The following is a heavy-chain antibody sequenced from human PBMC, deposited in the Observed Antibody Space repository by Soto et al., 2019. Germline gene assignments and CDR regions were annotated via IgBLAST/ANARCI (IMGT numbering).Heavy chain of an antibody. CDR2: MNPNSGNT. CDR1: GYTFTSYD. CDR3: AIDATGYYYYYKDV. Sequence: ASVKVSCEASGYTFTSYDINWGRQATGQGLEWMGWMNPNSGNTGYAQKFQGRVTMTRNTSISTAYMELSSLRSEDTAVYYCAIDATGYYYYYKDVWGKGTTVTVSS. D-gene: IGHD1-1*01. V-gene: IGHV1-8*01. J-gene: IGHJ6*03.